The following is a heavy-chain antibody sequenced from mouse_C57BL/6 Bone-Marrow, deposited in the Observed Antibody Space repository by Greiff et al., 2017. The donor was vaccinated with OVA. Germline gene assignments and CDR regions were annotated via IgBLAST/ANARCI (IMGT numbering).Heavy chain of an antibody. J-gene: IGHJ2*01. CDR3: ARNSLNLLLRGHFDY. CDR2: IDPNSGGT. CDR1: GYTFTSYW. Sequence: QVQLKQPGAELVKPGASVKLSCKASGYTFTSYWMHWVKQRPGRGLEWIGRIDPNSGGTKYNEKFKSKATLTVDKPSSTAYMQLSSLTSEDSAVYYCARNSLNLLLRGHFDYWGQGTTLTVSS. D-gene: IGHD1-1*01. V-gene: IGHV1-72*01.